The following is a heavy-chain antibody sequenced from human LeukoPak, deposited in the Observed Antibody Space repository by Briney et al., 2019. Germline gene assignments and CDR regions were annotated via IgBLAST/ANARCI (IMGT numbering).Heavy chain of an antibody. CDR3: AKPAPYGGNSGFDY. D-gene: IGHD4-23*01. J-gene: IGHJ4*02. CDR2: ISSSGSTI. Sequence: PGGSLRLSCAASGFTFSSYEMNWVRQAPGKGLEWVSYISSSGSTICYADSVKGRFTISRDNAKNSLYLQMNSLRAEDTAVYYCAKPAPYGGNSGFDYWGQGTLVTVSS. CDR1: GFTFSSYE. V-gene: IGHV3-48*03.